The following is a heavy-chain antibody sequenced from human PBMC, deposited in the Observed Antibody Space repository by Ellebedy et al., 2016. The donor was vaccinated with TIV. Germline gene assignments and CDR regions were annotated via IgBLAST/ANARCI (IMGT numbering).Heavy chain of an antibody. CDR2: IIPLFGTV. CDR1: GGTFTSYA. V-gene: IGHV1-69*13. Sequence: AASVKVSCKASGGTFTSYAVHWVRQAPGQGLEWMGQIIPLFGTVNYAQNFQGRLTITADESTGTAYLVLRSLRSEDTAVYYCAICYGEYESFDYWGQGTRVTVSS. D-gene: IGHD4-17*01. J-gene: IGHJ4*02. CDR3: AICYGEYESFDY.